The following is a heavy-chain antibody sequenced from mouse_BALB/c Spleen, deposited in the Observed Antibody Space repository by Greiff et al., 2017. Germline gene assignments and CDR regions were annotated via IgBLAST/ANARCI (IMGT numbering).Heavy chain of an antibody. J-gene: IGHJ2*01. CDR2: ILPGSGST. D-gene: IGHD2-4*01. CDR1: GYTFSSYW. CDR3: ARGIYYDYSDY. V-gene: IGHV1-9*01. Sequence: QVQLQQSGAELMKPGASVKISCKATGYTFSSYWIEWVKQRPGHGLEWIGEILPGSGSTNYNEKFKGKATFTADTSSNTAYMQLSSLTSEDSAVYYCARGIYYDYSDYWGQGTTLTVSS.